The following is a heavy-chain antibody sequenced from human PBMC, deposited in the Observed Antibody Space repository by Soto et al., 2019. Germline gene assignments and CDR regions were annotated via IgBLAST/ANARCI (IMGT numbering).Heavy chain of an antibody. CDR3: AKDKTDGSGRTFDY. Sequence: EVQLVESGGGLVQPGRSLRLSCAASGFTFDDYAMHWVRQAPGKGLECVSGIRWNSGNIGYADSVKGRFTISRDNAKNARYLQMNSPSPEDTVLYYCAKDKTDGSGRTFDYWGQGTLVTVSS. CDR1: GFTFDDYA. J-gene: IGHJ4*02. D-gene: IGHD3-10*01. V-gene: IGHV3-9*01. CDR2: IRWNSGNI.